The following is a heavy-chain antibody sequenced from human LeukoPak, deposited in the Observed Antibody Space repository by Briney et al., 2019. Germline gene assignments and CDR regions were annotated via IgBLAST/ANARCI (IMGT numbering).Heavy chain of an antibody. CDR3: AREIPTWYCVDY. Sequence: GGSLRLSCAASGFYFSDYYMSWIRQAPGKGLEWVSYISTSGSTIYCADSVKGRFTISRDNSKNTLYLQMNSLRAEDTAVYYCAREIPTWYCVDYWGQGTLVTVSS. J-gene: IGHJ4*02. CDR2: ISTSGSTI. CDR1: GFYFSDYY. V-gene: IGHV3-11*04. D-gene: IGHD6-13*01.